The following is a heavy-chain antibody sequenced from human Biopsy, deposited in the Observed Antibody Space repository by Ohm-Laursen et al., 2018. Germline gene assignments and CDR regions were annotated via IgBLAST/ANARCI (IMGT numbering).Heavy chain of an antibody. J-gene: IGHJ6*02. Sequence: SDTLSLTCAVNGESSSGYFWNWIRQPPGKGLEWIGEINQSGSTKYNPSLKRRATLSAESSNSQFSLRLTSVTAADTAIYYCARGSGYFKLDVWGQGTTVTVS. V-gene: IGHV4-34*01. CDR1: GESSSGYF. CDR3: ARGSGYFKLDV. D-gene: IGHD5-12*01. CDR2: INQSGST.